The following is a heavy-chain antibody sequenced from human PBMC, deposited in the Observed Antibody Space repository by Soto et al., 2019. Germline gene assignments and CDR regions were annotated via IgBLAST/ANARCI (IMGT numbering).Heavy chain of an antibody. D-gene: IGHD4-17*01. V-gene: IGHV3-30*18. J-gene: IGHJ4*02. CDR3: AKPVYYGESPFDY. Sequence: PGGSLRLSCAASGFTFSSYGMHWVRQAPGKGLEWVAVISYGGSNKYYADSVKGRFTISRDNSKNTLYLQMNSLRAEDTAVYYCAKPVYYGESPFDYWGQGTLVTVSS. CDR1: GFTFSSYG. CDR2: ISYGGSNK.